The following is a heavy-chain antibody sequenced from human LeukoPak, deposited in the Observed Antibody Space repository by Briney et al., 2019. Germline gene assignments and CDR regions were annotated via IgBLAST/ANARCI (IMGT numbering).Heavy chain of an antibody. CDR3: ARDPSNSGYDYLYYFDY. Sequence: GASVKVSCKASGYTFTGYYMHWVRQAPGQGLEWMGWINPDNSGTNYAQKFQGRVTMTRDMSISTAYMELSRLRSDDTAVYYCARDPSNSGYDYLYYFDYWGQGTLVTGSS. D-gene: IGHD5-12*01. J-gene: IGHJ4*02. V-gene: IGHV1-2*02. CDR1: GYTFTGYY. CDR2: INPDNSGT.